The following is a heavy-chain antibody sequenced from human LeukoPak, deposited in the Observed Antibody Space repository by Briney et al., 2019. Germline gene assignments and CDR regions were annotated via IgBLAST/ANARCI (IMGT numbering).Heavy chain of an antibody. CDR2: ISYSGST. V-gene: IGHV4-39*01. D-gene: IGHD6-13*01. CDR3: ARLANDLIAAIDY. CDR1: GGSIRSSPHY. J-gene: IGHJ4*02. Sequence: PSETLSLTCTVSGGSIRSSPHYWGWIRQPPGKGLEWIGSISYSGSTYYNPSLKSRVTISVDTSKNQFSLKLSSVTAADTAVYYCARLANDLIAAIDYWGQGALVTVSS.